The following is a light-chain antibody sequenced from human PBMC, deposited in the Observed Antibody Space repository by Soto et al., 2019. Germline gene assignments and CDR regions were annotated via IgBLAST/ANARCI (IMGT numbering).Light chain of an antibody. CDR2: DAS. J-gene: IGKJ5*01. CDR1: QTIHTY. Sequence: DIQLTHSPSSLYASVEARVTITYRASQTIHTYLNWNRQKPGEAPRLLIYDASNLESGVPTRFSGNGSGTDFTLTISSLQPEDFATYYCQQSYTTVTFGQGTRLEIK. V-gene: IGKV1-39*01. CDR3: QQSYTTVT.